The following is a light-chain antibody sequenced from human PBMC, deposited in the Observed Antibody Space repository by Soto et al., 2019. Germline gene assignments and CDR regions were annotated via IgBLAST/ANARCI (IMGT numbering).Light chain of an antibody. CDR3: FSYAGSNTFV. CDR1: RSDIGSYNN. Sequence: QSVLTQPASVSGSPGQSITISCTGTRSDIGSYNNVAWYQQHPGKAPRVMIFGVTKRPSGISDRFFGSKSGSTASLTISGLQAEDEADYFCFSYAGSNTFVFGTGTKLTVL. CDR2: GVT. J-gene: IGLJ1*01. V-gene: IGLV2-23*02.